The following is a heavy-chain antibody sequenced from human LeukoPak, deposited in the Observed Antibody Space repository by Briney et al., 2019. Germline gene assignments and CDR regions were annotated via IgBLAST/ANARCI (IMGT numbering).Heavy chain of an antibody. J-gene: IGHJ4*02. Sequence: PSETLSLTCAVSGVSISSYYWSWIRQPAGKGLEWIGRINPSGSTNYNPSLKSRVTMSVDMSKNHFSLKLSSVTAADTAVYYCARDGGKGWLWFDYWGQGTLVTVSS. D-gene: IGHD3-9*01. CDR1: GVSISSYY. CDR3: ARDGGKGWLWFDY. V-gene: IGHV4-4*07. CDR2: INPSGST.